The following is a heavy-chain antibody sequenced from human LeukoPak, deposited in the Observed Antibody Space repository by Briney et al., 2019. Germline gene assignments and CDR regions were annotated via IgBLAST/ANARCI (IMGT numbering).Heavy chain of an antibody. V-gene: IGHV4-39*07. CDR1: GGSISSSSYY. CDR3: ARGLITMVRGVINYFDY. J-gene: IGHJ4*02. Sequence: PSETLSLTCTVSGGSISSSSYYWGWIRQPPGKGLEWIGSIYYSGSTYYNPSLKSRVTISVDTSKNQFSLKLSSVTAADTAVYYCARGLITMVRGVINYFDYWGQGTLVTVSS. CDR2: IYYSGST. D-gene: IGHD3-10*01.